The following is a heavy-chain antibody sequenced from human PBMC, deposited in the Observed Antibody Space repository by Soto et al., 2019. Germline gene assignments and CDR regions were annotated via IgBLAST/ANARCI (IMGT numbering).Heavy chain of an antibody. CDR3: AASSHLWAYYYNGLDV. CDR1: GFTFSSYA. J-gene: IGHJ6*02. V-gene: IGHV3-23*01. Sequence: EVQLLESGGGLVQPGGSLRLSCAASGFTFSSYAMSWVRQAPGKGLEWVSAVSNSGGSAFYADSVKGRFTISRYNSRDTLYVQMNSLRAEDTAVYYCAASSHLWAYYYNGLDVWGQGTTVTVSS. CDR2: VSNSGGSA. D-gene: IGHD6-6*01.